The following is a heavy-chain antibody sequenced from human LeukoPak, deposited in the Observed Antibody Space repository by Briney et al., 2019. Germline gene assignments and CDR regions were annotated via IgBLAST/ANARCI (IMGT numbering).Heavy chain of an antibody. CDR3: ARDLVAAPTFVDY. Sequence: PGGSLRLSCAASGFTFSSYSMNWVRQAPGKGLEWVSPISSSSSYIYYADSVKGRFTISRDNAKNSLYLQMNSLRAEDTAVYYCARDLVAAPTFVDYWGQGTLVTVSS. CDR1: GFTFSSYS. V-gene: IGHV3-21*01. CDR2: ISSSSSYI. D-gene: IGHD2-15*01. J-gene: IGHJ4*02.